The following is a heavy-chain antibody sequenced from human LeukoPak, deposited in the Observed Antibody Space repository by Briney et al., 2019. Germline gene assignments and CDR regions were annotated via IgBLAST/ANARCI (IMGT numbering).Heavy chain of an antibody. D-gene: IGHD2-21*02. Sequence: SETLSLTCTVSGGSISSYYWSLIRQPPGKGLEWIGYIYHSGSTNYNTSLKSRVTMSVDTSKNQFSLNLNSVTAADTAVYYCTRCARYCGNGCYPDAFDIWGQGTMVTVSS. J-gene: IGHJ3*02. CDR1: GGSISSYY. V-gene: IGHV4-59*01. CDR2: IYHSGST. CDR3: TRCARYCGNGCYPDAFDI.